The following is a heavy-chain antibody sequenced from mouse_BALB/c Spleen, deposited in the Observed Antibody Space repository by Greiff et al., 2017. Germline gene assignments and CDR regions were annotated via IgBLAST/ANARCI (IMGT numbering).Heavy chain of an antibody. V-gene: IGHV5-6-4*01. CDR1: GFTFSSYT. CDR3: TRAYYRYDDGYYYAMDD. D-gene: IGHD2-14*01. Sequence: EVMLVESGGGLVKPGGSLKLSCAASGFTFSSYTMSWVRQTPEKRLEWVATISSGGSYTYYPDSVKGRFTISRDNAKNTLYLQMSSLKSEDTAMYYCTRAYYRYDDGYYYAMDDWGQGTSVTVSS. CDR2: ISSGGSYT. J-gene: IGHJ4*01.